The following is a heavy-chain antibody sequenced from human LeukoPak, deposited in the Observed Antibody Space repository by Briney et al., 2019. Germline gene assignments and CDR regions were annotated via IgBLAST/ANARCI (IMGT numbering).Heavy chain of an antibody. Sequence: GGSLRLSCAASGFTFSGAAMHWVRQASGKGLEWVGRIRSKANSYATAYAASVEGRFTISRDDSKNTLFLQMNSLRAEDTAVYYCAKEAQGCSITSCYFDSWGQGTLVTVSS. J-gene: IGHJ4*02. D-gene: IGHD2-2*01. CDR1: GFTFSGAA. V-gene: IGHV3-73*01. CDR2: IRSKANSYAT. CDR3: AKEAQGCSITSCYFDS.